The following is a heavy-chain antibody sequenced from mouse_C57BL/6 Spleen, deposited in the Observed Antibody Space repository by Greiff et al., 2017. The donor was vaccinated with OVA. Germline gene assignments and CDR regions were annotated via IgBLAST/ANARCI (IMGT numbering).Heavy chain of an antibody. Sequence: VQLQQSGPVLVKPGASVKMSCKASGYTFTDYYMNWVKQSHGKSLEWIGVINPYNGGTSYNQKFKGKATLTVDKSSSTAYMELNSLTSDDSAVYYCARYDYGSSYYAMDYWGQGTSVTVSS. CDR2: INPYNGGT. J-gene: IGHJ4*01. D-gene: IGHD1-1*01. CDR1: GYTFTDYY. V-gene: IGHV1-19*01. CDR3: ARYDYGSSYYAMDY.